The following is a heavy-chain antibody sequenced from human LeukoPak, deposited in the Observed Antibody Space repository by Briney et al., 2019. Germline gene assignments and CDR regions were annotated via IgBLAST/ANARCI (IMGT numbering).Heavy chain of an antibody. CDR1: GFTFSSSE. D-gene: IGHD3-22*01. J-gene: IGHJ5*02. CDR2: ISSSSSTI. Sequence: RGGSLRLSCAASGFTFSSSEMNWVRQAPGKGLEWVSYISSSSSTIKYADSVKGRFTISRDNAKNSLYLQMNSLRAEDTAVYYRARGASYYFNWFDPWGQGTLVTVSS. V-gene: IGHV3-48*03. CDR3: ARGASYYFNWFDP.